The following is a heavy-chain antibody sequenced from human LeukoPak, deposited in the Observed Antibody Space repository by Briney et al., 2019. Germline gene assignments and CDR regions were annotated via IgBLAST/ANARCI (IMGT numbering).Heavy chain of an antibody. J-gene: IGHJ3*02. D-gene: IGHD6-6*01. CDR1: GFTFSTYW. Sequence: QSGGSLRLSCAASGFTFSTYWMHWVRQGPGKGLVWVSRINADGSTTTYADSVKGRFTISRDNAKNTLYLQMNSLRAEDTAVYYCAKGLGSSFLSDINDAFDIWGQGTMVTVSS. V-gene: IGHV3-74*01. CDR3: AKGLGSSFLSDINDAFDI. CDR2: INADGSTT.